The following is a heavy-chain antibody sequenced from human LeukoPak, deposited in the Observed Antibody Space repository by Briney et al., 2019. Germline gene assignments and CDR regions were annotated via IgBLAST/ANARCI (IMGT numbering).Heavy chain of an antibody. Sequence: SVKVSCKASGGTFSSYAISWVRQAPGQGLEWMGRIIPILGIANYAQKFQGRVTITADKSTSTAYMELSSMRSEDTAVYYCARESRGYSPPIIDPWGQGTLVTVSS. D-gene: IGHD5-18*01. CDR3: ARESRGYSPPIIDP. CDR2: IIPILGIA. J-gene: IGHJ5*02. CDR1: GGTFSSYA. V-gene: IGHV1-69*04.